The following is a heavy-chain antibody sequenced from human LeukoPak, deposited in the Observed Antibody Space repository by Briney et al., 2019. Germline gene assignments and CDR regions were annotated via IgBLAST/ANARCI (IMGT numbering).Heavy chain of an antibody. D-gene: IGHD3-3*01. J-gene: IGHJ6*03. Sequence: SPSETLSLTCNVSGGSISSYYWSWIRQPAGKGLEWIGRIYGSGGTNYNSSLKSRVTMSADTSKNQFSLKLSSVTAADTAVYYCAREGITIFGVVIPYYMDVWGKGTTVTVSS. CDR1: GGSISSYY. V-gene: IGHV4-4*07. CDR3: AREGITIFGVVIPYYMDV. CDR2: IYGSGGT.